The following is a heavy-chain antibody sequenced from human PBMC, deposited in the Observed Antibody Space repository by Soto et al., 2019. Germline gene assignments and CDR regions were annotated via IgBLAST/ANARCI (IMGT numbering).Heavy chain of an antibody. CDR1: GGTFSSYA. D-gene: IGHD4-4*01. Sequence: QVQLVQSGAEVKKPGSSVKVSCKASGGTFSSYAISWVRQAPGQGLEWMGGIIPIFGTANYAQKFQGRVTITADDSTSTAYMELSSLRSEDTAVYYCARLDYSNHGMGLDYWGQGTLVTVSS. CDR3: ARLDYSNHGMGLDY. V-gene: IGHV1-69*01. J-gene: IGHJ4*02. CDR2: IIPIFGTA.